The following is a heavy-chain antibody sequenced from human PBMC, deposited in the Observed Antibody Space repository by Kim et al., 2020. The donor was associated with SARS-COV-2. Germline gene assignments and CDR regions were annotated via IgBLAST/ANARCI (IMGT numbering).Heavy chain of an antibody. J-gene: IGHJ6*02. V-gene: IGHV3-7*03. CDR3: ARGDILTGYPHNYYYGMDG. CDR2: IKQDGSEK. D-gene: IGHD3-9*01. Sequence: GGSLRLSCAASGFTFSRYWMSWVRQAPGKGLEWVANIKQDGSEKYYVDSVKGRFTISRDNAKNSLYLQMNSLRAEDTAVYYCARGDILTGYPHNYYYGMDGWGQGTTVTVSS. CDR1: GFTFSRYW.